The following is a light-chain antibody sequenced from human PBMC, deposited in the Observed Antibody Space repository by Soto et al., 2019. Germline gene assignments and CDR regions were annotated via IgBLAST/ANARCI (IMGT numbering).Light chain of an antibody. Sequence: EIVMTQSPATLSVSPGERATLSCRASQSISSNLAWYQQKPGQATRLLIYSASTRATGIPARFSGSGFETEFTLTISSLQSEDFAVYYCQHYSYSPPAVFGPGTKV. V-gene: IGKV3D-15*01. CDR3: QHYSYSPPAV. CDR1: QSISSN. CDR2: SAS. J-gene: IGKJ3*01.